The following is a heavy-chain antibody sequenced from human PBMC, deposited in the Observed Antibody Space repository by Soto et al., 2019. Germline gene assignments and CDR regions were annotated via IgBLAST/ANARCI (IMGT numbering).Heavy chain of an antibody. Sequence: SVKVSCKASGGTFSSYAISWVRQAPGQGLEWMGGIIPIFGTANYAQKLQGRVTMTTDTSTTTAYMELRSLRSDDTAVYYCARDRPTSSIRARDYYYAMDVWGKGTTVTVCS. D-gene: IGHD6-6*01. CDR3: ARDRPTSSIRARDYYYAMDV. CDR2: IIPIFGTA. CDR1: GGTFSSYA. V-gene: IGHV1-69*05. J-gene: IGHJ6*04.